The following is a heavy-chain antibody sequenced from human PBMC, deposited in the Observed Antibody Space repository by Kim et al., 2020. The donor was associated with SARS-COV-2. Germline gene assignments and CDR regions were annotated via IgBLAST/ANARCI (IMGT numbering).Heavy chain of an antibody. J-gene: IGHJ4*02. V-gene: IGHV1-8*01. CDR3: ARVHLYGDYVYYFDY. Sequence: KFQGRVAMTRNTSISTDYMELSSLRSEDTAVYYCARVHLYGDYVYYFDYWGQGTLVTVSS. D-gene: IGHD4-17*01.